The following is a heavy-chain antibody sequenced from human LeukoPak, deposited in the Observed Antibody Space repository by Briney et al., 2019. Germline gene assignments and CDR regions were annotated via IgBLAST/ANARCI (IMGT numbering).Heavy chain of an antibody. Sequence: PSDTLSLPCTVSGGSISSSSYYWGWIRQPPGKGLEWIGSIYYSGSTYYNPSLKSRVTISVDTSKNQSSLKLSSVTAADTAVYYCARHDSSGYYYYYYGMDVWGQGTTVTVSS. D-gene: IGHD3-22*01. V-gene: IGHV4-39*01. CDR2: IYYSGST. CDR1: GGSISSSSYY. CDR3: ARHDSSGYYYYYYGMDV. J-gene: IGHJ6*02.